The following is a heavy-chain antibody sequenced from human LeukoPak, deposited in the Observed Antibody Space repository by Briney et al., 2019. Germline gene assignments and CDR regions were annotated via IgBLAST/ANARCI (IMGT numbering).Heavy chain of an antibody. D-gene: IGHD5-18*01. CDR2: IIPIFGTA. CDR3: RPVDTAMVYWYFDL. J-gene: IGHJ2*01. Sequence: SVKVSCKASGGTFSSYAISWVRQAPGQGLEWMGGIIPIFGTANYAQKFQGRVTITTDESTSTAYMELSSLRSEDTAVYYCRPVDTAMVYWYFDLWGRGTLVTVSS. CDR1: GGTFSSYA. V-gene: IGHV1-69*05.